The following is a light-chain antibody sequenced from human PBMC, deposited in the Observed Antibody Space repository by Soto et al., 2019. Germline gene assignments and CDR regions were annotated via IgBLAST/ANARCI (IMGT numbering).Light chain of an antibody. J-gene: IGKJ1*01. Sequence: DIQMTQSPSSLSASVGDRVTITCRASQSISRHLNWYQQKPGKAPKLLIYGASSLQSGVPSRISGSGSGTDFTLSISSLQPEDFATYYCQESHSTSWTFGQGTKVEIK. V-gene: IGKV1-39*01. CDR1: QSISRH. CDR2: GAS. CDR3: QESHSTSWT.